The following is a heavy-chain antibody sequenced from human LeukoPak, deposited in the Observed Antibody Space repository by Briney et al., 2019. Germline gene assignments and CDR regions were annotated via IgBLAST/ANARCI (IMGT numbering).Heavy chain of an antibody. CDR2: ISSSSSYI. CDR3: ARATCSSTSCYFDY. CDR1: GFSFSNFW. Sequence: GGSLRLSCAASGFSFSNFWMNWVRQAPGKGLEWVSSISSSSSYIYYADSVKGRFTISRDNAKNSLYLQMNSLRAEDTAVYYCARATCSSTSCYFDYWGQGTLVTVSS. D-gene: IGHD2-2*01. V-gene: IGHV3-21*01. J-gene: IGHJ4*02.